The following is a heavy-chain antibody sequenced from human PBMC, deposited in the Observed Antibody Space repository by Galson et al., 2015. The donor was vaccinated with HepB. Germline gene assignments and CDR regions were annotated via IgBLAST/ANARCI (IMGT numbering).Heavy chain of an antibody. Sequence: SLRLSCAVSGVTFSDYYMSWIRQAPGKGLEWVSHISSTGLTIYYADSVKGRFTISRDNAKNSLYLQMNSLRVEDTAVYYCAKHPIAARHSYDYWGQGTLVTVSS. J-gene: IGHJ4*02. CDR3: AKHPIAARHSYDY. D-gene: IGHD6-6*01. V-gene: IGHV3-11*01. CDR2: ISSTGLTI. CDR1: GVTFSDYY.